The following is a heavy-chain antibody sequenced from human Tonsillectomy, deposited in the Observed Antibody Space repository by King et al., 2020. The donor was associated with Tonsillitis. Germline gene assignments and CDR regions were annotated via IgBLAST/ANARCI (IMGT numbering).Heavy chain of an antibody. CDR1: GFTFFSYG. J-gene: IGHJ5*02. V-gene: IGHV3-30*18. CDR2: ISYDGSNK. D-gene: IGHD2-15*01. Sequence: VQLVESGGGVVQPGRSLRLSCAASGFTFFSYGMHWVRQAPGKGLEGVAVISYDGSNKYYADSVKGRFTISRDNSKNTLFLQMNSLRAEDTAVYYCAKSAVGYCSGGSCFAPFDPWGQGTLVTVSS. CDR3: AKSAVGYCSGGSCFAPFDP.